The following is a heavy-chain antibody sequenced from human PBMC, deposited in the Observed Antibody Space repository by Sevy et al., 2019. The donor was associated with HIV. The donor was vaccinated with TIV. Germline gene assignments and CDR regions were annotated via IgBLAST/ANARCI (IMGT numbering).Heavy chain of an antibody. V-gene: IGHV3-15*01. CDR3: TTGAYYYDSGGYRGFDY. CDR1: GFTFNNAW. D-gene: IGHD3-22*01. CDR2: IKSKTDGGTT. Sequence: GGSLRLSCAASGFTFNNAWMSWVRQAPGKGLEWVGRIKSKTDGGTTDYAAPVKGRFTISRYDSINTLYLQMNSLKTEDTAVYYCTTGAYYYDSGGYRGFDYWGQGTLVTVSS. J-gene: IGHJ4*02.